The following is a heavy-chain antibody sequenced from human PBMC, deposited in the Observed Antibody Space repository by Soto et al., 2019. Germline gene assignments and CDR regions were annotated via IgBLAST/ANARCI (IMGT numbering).Heavy chain of an antibody. J-gene: IGHJ5*02. Sequence: EVQLLESGGGLVQPGGSLRLSCAASGFTFSSYAMSWVRQAPGKGLEWVSAISGSGGSTYYAASVKGRFTISRDNSKKTPYLQMNSLRAEDTAVYYCAKDLKGIASALDLFDPWGQGTLVTVSS. V-gene: IGHV3-23*01. CDR2: ISGSGGST. CDR3: AKDLKGIASALDLFDP. CDR1: GFTFSSYA. D-gene: IGHD6-13*01.